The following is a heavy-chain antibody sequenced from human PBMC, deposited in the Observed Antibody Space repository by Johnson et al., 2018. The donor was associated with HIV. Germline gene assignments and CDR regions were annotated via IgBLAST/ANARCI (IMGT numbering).Heavy chain of an antibody. Sequence: QVQLVESGGGVVQPGRSLRLSCEASGFTFSSYPMHWVRQAPGKGLEWVAVISYDGRNKYYADSVKGRFTISRDNSKNSLYLQMNSLRTEDTALYYCAKDLIAAAAPTAFDIWGQGTMVTVSS. D-gene: IGHD6-13*01. CDR3: AKDLIAAAAPTAFDI. J-gene: IGHJ3*02. CDR1: GFTFSSYP. CDR2: ISYDGRNK. V-gene: IGHV3-30-3*01.